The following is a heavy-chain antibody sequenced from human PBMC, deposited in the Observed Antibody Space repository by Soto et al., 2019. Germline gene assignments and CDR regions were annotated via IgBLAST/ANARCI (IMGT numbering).Heavy chain of an antibody. CDR3: ASAVFGLQYGWDY. Sequence: SVKVSCKASGGTFSSYAISWVRQAPGQGLEWMGGIIPIFGTANYAQKFQGRVTITADESTSTAYMELSSLRSEDTAVYYCASAVFGLQYGWDYWGQGTLVTVSS. V-gene: IGHV1-69*13. J-gene: IGHJ4*02. CDR2: IIPIFGTA. CDR1: GGTFSSYA. D-gene: IGHD4-17*01.